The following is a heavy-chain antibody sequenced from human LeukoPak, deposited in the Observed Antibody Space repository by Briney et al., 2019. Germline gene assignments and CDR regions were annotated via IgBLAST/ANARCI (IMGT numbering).Heavy chain of an antibody. Sequence: ASVKVSCKASGYTFTDYYMHWVRQAPGQGLEWMGWINPNSGATNYAQRLQDRLTMTRDTSISTAYMELSRLRSDDTAVYYCARGSDFWSGYYRRGGYFDYWGQGTLVTVSS. CDR1: GYTFTDYY. D-gene: IGHD3-3*01. V-gene: IGHV1-2*02. J-gene: IGHJ4*02. CDR2: INPNSGAT. CDR3: ARGSDFWSGYYRRGGYFDY.